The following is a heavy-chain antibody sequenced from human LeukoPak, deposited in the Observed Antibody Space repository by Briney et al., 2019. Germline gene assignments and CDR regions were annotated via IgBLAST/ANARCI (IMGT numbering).Heavy chain of an antibody. CDR1: GFTFSSYW. D-gene: IGHD3-3*01. J-gene: IGHJ4*02. CDR2: IKQDGSEK. CDR3: ATGVDFWSGYIRFDY. V-gene: IGHV3-7*01. Sequence: GGSLRLSCAASGFTFSSYWMSWVRQAPGKGLEWVANIKQDGSEKYYVDPVKGRFTISRDNAKNSLYLQMNSLRAEDTAVYYCATGVDFWSGYIRFDYWGQGTLVTVSS.